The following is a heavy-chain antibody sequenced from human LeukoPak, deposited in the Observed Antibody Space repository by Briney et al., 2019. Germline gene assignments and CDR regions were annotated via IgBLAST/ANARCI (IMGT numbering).Heavy chain of an antibody. J-gene: IGHJ2*01. Sequence: KPSETLSLTCNVSGGSISSSKKYWGWIRQPPGKGLEWIGSIYYSGSTYYNPSLKSRVTISVDTSKNQFSLKLSSVTAADMAVYYCARQGSIWWYAWYFDLWGRGTLVTVSS. CDR3: ARQGSIWWYAWYFDL. CDR2: IYYSGST. D-gene: IGHD2-15*01. V-gene: IGHV4-39*01. CDR1: GGSISSSKKY.